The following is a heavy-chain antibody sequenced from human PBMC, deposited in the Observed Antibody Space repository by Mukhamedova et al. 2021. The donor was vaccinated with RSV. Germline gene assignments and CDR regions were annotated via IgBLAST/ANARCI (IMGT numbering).Heavy chain of an antibody. CDR2: ISGSGGNT. J-gene: IGHJ3*01. D-gene: IGHD6-19*01. V-gene: IGHV3-23*01. CDR3: AKARSSGWSRPDAFDF. Sequence: ISGSGGNTYYADSVKGRFTISRDNSKTTLYLQLNSLRAEATAIYYCAKARSSGWSRPDAFDFWGQGTMVTVSS.